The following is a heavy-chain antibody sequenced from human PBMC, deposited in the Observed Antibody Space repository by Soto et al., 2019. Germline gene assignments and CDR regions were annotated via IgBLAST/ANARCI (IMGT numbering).Heavy chain of an antibody. D-gene: IGHD3-9*01. J-gene: IGHJ6*02. V-gene: IGHV3-33*01. CDR3: ARSPYTTGYHYCMDV. Sequence: QPGGSLRLSCAASGFSFSLYGMQWVRQAPGKGLEWVAVIWYDGSNKYYADSVKGRFTISRDNSKNTLYLQMNSLRAEDTAVYHCARSPYTTGYHYCMDVWGQGITGTVAS. CDR2: IWYDGSNK. CDR1: GFSFSLYG.